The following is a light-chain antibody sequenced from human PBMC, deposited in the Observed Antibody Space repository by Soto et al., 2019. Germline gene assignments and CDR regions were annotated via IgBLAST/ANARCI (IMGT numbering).Light chain of an antibody. CDR2: AAS. CDR1: QGISIY. V-gene: IGKV1-8*01. Sequence: IQMNQSPSTLSASVGDRVTITGRASQGISIYLAWYPQTQGKAPKVXIYAASTLQSGVPSRFSGSGAGTDCTLPISCLQSEDFETVSCQQYYSYPRAFGQGTRLEI. CDR3: QQYYSYPRA. J-gene: IGKJ5*01.